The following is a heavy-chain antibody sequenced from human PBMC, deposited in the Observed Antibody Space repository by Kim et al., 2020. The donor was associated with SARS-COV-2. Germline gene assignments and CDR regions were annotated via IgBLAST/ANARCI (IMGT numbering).Heavy chain of an antibody. CDR3: AKAKDGGGGNHDY. CDR2: IRNKDYSGAA. D-gene: IGHD2-15*01. V-gene: IGHV3-49*04. CDR1: GFSFGDYA. Sequence: GGSLRLSCTASGFSFGDYALNWVRQAPGQGLEWVGLIRNKDYSGAAEYAASVKGRFTISRDDSKSTAYLQMNSLKTEDTAVYFCAKAKDGGGGNHDYLGQGTLVTVSS. J-gene: IGHJ4*02.